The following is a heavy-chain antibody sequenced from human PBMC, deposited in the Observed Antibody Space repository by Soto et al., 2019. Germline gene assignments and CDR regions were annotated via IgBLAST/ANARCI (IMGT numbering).Heavy chain of an antibody. CDR1: GFSFSHYW. CDR3: ADSWLPTSY. Sequence: PGESLKISCAASGFSFSHYWMHWVRQAPGKGLVWVSRISPDGRTTTYADSVKGRFTISRDNAKSTLYLQINSLTVEDGAVYYCADSWLPTSYWGPGTLVTVSS. J-gene: IGHJ4*02. D-gene: IGHD3-10*01. CDR2: ISPDGRTT. V-gene: IGHV3-74*01.